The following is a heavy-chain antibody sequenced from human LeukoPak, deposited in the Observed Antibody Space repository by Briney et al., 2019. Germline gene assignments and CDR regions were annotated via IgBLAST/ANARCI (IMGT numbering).Heavy chain of an antibody. Sequence: SETLSLTCAVYGGSFSGYYWSWIRQPPGKGLEWIGEINHSGSTNYNPSLKSRVTISVDTSKNQFSLKLSSVTAADTAVYYCASKITSRYCYGSGSQTIDYWGQGTLVTVSS. J-gene: IGHJ4*02. CDR3: ASKITSRYCYGSGSQTIDY. CDR2: INHSGST. D-gene: IGHD3-10*01. V-gene: IGHV4-34*01. CDR1: GGSFSGYY.